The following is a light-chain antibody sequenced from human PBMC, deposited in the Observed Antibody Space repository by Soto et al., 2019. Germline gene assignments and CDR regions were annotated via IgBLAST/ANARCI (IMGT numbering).Light chain of an antibody. V-gene: IGLV2-14*01. Sequence: QSVLTQPASVSGSPGQSITISCTGTSSDDGGYNYVSWYQQHPGKAPKPMIYEVSNRPSGVSNRFSGSKSGNTASLTISGLQAEDEADYCCSSYTSSSTYVFGTGTKVTVL. CDR1: SSDDGGYNY. CDR3: SSYTSSSTYV. CDR2: EVS. J-gene: IGLJ1*01.